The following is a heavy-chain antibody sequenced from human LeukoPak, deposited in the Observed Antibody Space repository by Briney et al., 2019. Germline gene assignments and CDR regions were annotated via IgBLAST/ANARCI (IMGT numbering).Heavy chain of an antibody. V-gene: IGHV3-30-3*01. Sequence: GGSLRLSCAASGFTFSSYAMHWVRQAPGKGLEWVAVISYDGSNKYYADSVKGRFTISRDNSKNTLYLQMNSLRAEDTAVYYCARDSRAAADDDAFGIWGQGTMVTVSS. J-gene: IGHJ3*02. D-gene: IGHD6-13*01. CDR3: ARDSRAAADDDAFGI. CDR1: GFTFSSYA. CDR2: ISYDGSNK.